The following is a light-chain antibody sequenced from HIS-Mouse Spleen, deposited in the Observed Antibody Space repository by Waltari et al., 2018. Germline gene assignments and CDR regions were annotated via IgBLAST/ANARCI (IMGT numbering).Light chain of an antibody. CDR1: QGISSY. J-gene: IGKJ1*01. CDR2: AAS. Sequence: DIQLTQSPSFLSASVGDRVTITCRASQGISSYLAWYQQKPGKAPKLLIYAASTLQSGVPSRFSGSGSGTEFTLPISSLQPEDFATYYCQQLNSYPPTFGQGTRWKSN. CDR3: QQLNSYPPT. V-gene: IGKV1-9*01.